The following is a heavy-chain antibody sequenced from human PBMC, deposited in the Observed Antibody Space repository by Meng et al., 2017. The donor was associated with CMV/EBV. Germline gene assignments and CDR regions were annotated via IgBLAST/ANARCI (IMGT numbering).Heavy chain of an antibody. Sequence: TVSRGSISSSSYYWGWIRQPPGKGLEWIGSIYYSGSTYYNPSLKSRVTISVDTSKNQFSLKLSSVTAADTAVYYCARERRELHWFDPWGQGTLVTVSS. J-gene: IGHJ5*02. V-gene: IGHV4-39*07. CDR2: IYYSGST. D-gene: IGHD1-26*01. CDR3: ARERRELHWFDP. CDR1: RGSISSSSYY.